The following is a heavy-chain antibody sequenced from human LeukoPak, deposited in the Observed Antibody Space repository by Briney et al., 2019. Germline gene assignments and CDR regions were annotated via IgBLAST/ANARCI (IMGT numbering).Heavy chain of an antibody. Sequence: PGGSLRLSCAASGFTVSSNYMSWVRQAPGKGLEWVSVIYSGGSTYYADSVKGRFTISRDNSKNTVYLQMNSLRVEDTAVYYCAREVDSWFDAWGQGTLVTVSS. CDR1: GFTVSSNY. CDR2: IYSGGST. CDR3: AREVDSWFDA. J-gene: IGHJ5*02. V-gene: IGHV3-53*01. D-gene: IGHD5-12*01.